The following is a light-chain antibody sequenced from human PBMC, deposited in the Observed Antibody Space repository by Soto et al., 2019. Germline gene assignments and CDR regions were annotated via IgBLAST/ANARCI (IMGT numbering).Light chain of an antibody. Sequence: EIVMTQSPATLSVSPGERATLSCRASQSVSSNLAWYQQKPGQPPRLLIYGASTRATGIPARFSGSGSGTEFTLTISSLQSEDFAVYYCQQYNNWPPGFGQGTKVEIK. CDR2: GAS. V-gene: IGKV3D-15*01. J-gene: IGKJ1*01. CDR3: QQYNNWPPG. CDR1: QSVSSN.